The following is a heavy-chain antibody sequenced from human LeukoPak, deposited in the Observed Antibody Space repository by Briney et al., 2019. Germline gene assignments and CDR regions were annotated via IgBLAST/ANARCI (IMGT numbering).Heavy chain of an antibody. CDR3: ARTYYYDSSALGPLDY. J-gene: IGHJ4*02. CDR1: GYTFTGYY. Sequence: ASVKVSCKASGYTFTGYYMHWVRQAPGQGREWMGWINPNSGGTNYAQKFQGRVTMTRDTSISTAYMELSRPRSDDTAVYYCARTYYYDSSALGPLDYWGQGTLVTVSS. D-gene: IGHD3-22*01. CDR2: INPNSGGT. V-gene: IGHV1-2*02.